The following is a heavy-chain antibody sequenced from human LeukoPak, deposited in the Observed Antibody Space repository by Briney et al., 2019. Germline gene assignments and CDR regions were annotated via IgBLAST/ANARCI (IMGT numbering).Heavy chain of an antibody. Sequence: SETLSLTCTVSGGSISSGGYSWSWIRQHPGEGLEWIGYIYYSGSTYYNPSLKSRVTISVDTSKNQFSLKLSSVTAADTAVYYCARAMITFGGVIVNDYWGQGTLVTVSS. J-gene: IGHJ4*02. CDR1: GGSISSGGYS. D-gene: IGHD3-16*02. CDR2: IYYSGST. V-gene: IGHV4-31*03. CDR3: ARAMITFGGVIVNDY.